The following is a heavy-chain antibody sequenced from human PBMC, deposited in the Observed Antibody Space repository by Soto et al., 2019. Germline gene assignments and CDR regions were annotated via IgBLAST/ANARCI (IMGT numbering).Heavy chain of an antibody. CDR1: GGSFSGYY. CDR2: INHSGST. D-gene: IGHD6-13*01. CDR3: ARGGGIAAAGRSGDWFDP. J-gene: IGHJ5*02. V-gene: IGHV4-34*01. Sequence: TCAVYGGSFSGYYWSWIRQPPGKGLEWIGEINHSGSTNYNPSLKSRVTISVDTSKNQFSLKLSSVTAADTAVYYCARGGGIAAAGRSGDWFDPWGRGTLVTVSS.